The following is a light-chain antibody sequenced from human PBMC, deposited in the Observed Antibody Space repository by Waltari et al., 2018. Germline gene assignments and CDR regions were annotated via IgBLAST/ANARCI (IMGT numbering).Light chain of an antibody. V-gene: IGLV4-69*01. CDR3: QTWGTGVVV. J-gene: IGLJ3*02. CDR2: LNKDGSH. CDR1: SGHSNYV. Sequence: QLVLTQAPSASASLGASVTLTCTLSSGHSNYVIAWHQQQPEKGPRYLIRLNKDGSHRKGDGIPDRFAGSGSGAECYLTISSLQSEDEADYYCQTWGTGVVVFGGGNKLTVL.